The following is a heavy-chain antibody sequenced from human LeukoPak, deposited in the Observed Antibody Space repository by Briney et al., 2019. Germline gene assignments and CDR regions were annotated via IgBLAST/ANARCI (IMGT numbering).Heavy chain of an antibody. Sequence: ESGPTLVKPTQTLTLTCTFSGFSLSTSGVGVGWIRQPPGKALEWLALLYWDDDKRYSPSLKSRLTITKDTSKNQVVLTMTNMDPVDTATYYCAHRLGYCSSTSCYNWFDPWGQGTLVTVSS. D-gene: IGHD2-2*01. V-gene: IGHV2-5*02. CDR2: LYWDDDK. CDR3: AHRLGYCSSTSCYNWFDP. J-gene: IGHJ5*02. CDR1: GFSLSTSGVG.